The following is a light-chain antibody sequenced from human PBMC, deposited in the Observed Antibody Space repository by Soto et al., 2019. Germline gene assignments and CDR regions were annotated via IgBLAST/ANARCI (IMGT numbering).Light chain of an antibody. CDR3: QQYGSSSYT. CDR2: GAS. Sequence: EIVLTQSPGTLSLSPGERATLSCRASQSISSSYLAWYQQKPGQAPRLLIYGASNRATGIPDRFSGSGSGTDFTLAINRLEPEDFAVYYCQQYGSSSYTFGQGTKLHIK. CDR1: QSISSSY. J-gene: IGKJ2*01. V-gene: IGKV3-20*01.